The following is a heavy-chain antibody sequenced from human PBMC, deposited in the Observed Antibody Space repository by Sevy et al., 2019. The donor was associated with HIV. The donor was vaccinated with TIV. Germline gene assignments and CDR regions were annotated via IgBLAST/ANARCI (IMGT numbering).Heavy chain of an antibody. Sequence: ASVKVSCKASGGTFSSYAISWVRQAPGQGLEWMGGIIPIFGTANYAQKFQGRVTITADESTSTAYMELSSLRSEDTAVYYCARRICGGDCLGAFDIWGQGTMFTVSS. CDR3: ARRICGGDCLGAFDI. V-gene: IGHV1-69*13. J-gene: IGHJ3*02. D-gene: IGHD2-21*02. CDR2: IIPIFGTA. CDR1: GGTFSSYA.